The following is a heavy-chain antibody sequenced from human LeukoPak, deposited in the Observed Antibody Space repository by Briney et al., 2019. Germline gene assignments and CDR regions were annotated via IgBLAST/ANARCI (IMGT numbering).Heavy chain of an antibody. D-gene: IGHD3-22*01. CDR1: GGSFSGYY. CDR3: ARGRTYYYDSSGYRVFDP. J-gene: IGHJ5*02. Sequence: SETLSLTCAVYGGSFSGYYWSWIRQPPGKGLEWIGEINHSGSTNHNPSLKSRVTISVDTSKNQFSLKLSSVTAADTAVYYCARGRTYYYDSSGYRVFDPWGQGTLVTVSS. V-gene: IGHV4-34*01. CDR2: INHSGST.